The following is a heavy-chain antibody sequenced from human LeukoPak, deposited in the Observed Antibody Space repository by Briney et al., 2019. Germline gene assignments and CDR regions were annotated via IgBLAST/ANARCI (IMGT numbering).Heavy chain of an antibody. V-gene: IGHV4-34*01. CDR2: INHSGST. D-gene: IGHD6-19*01. CDR3: ARGPGQWLVLDY. Sequence: SETLSLTCAVYGGCFSGYYWSWIRQPPGKGLEWIGEINHSGSTNYNPSLKSRVTISVDTSKNQFSLKLSSVTAADTAVYYCARGPGQWLVLDYWGQGTLVTVSS. J-gene: IGHJ4*02. CDR1: GGCFSGYY.